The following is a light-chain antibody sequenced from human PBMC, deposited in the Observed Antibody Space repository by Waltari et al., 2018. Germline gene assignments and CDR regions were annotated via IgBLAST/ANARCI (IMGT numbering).Light chain of an antibody. Sequence: SYVLTQPPSVSVAPGKTASITCGGNNIGSKNVHWYQQRPGQAPTLVICDDSDRPSWIPVRFSGSNSGNTATLTIRRVEAGDEADYYCQVWDNDTDQVVFGGGTKLTVL. CDR2: DDS. CDR1: NIGSKN. CDR3: QVWDNDTDQVV. J-gene: IGLJ2*01. V-gene: IGLV3-21*04.